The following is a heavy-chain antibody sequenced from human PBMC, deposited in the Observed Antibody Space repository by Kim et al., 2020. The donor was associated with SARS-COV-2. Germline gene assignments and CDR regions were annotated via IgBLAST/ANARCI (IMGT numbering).Heavy chain of an antibody. CDR3: ATVPNTSGYYRGKGLDV. CDR1: GITFSSTA. Sequence: SVKVSCKASGITFSSTAVQWVRQARGQRLEWIGWIVVGSGDTNYAQKFQERGTITRDMSTSTVYMELSSLRSEDTAVYYCATVPNTSGYYRGKGLDVWGEGTADTVPS. CDR2: IVVGSGDT. V-gene: IGHV1-58*01. D-gene: IGHD5-18*01. J-gene: IGHJ6*04.